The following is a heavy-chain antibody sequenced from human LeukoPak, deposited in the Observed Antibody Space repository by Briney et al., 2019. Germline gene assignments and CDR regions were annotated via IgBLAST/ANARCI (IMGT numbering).Heavy chain of an antibody. CDR1: GYTFTSYY. J-gene: IGHJ5*02. CDR3: ARRDSNWFDP. D-gene: IGHD5-24*01. V-gene: IGHV1-46*01. Sequence: ASVKVSCKASGYTFTSYYMHWVRQAPGQGLEWMGIINPSGGSTSYAQKFQGRVTMTRNTSISTAYMELSSLRSEDTAVYYCARRDSNWFDPWGQGTLVTVSS. CDR2: INPSGGST.